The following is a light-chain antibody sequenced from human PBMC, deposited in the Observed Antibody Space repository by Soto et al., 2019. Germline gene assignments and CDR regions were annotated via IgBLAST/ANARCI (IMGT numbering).Light chain of an antibody. V-gene: IGKV3-20*01. CDR1: QSVSSSY. Sequence: EIVLTQSPGTLSLSPGERATLSCRASQSVSSSYLAWYQQKPGQAPRLLIYGASNRATGIPDRFSGSGSGTDFTLTISRLEPEDFAVYYCHHYGSSPRTFGQGTKVEIK. CDR2: GAS. CDR3: HHYGSSPRT. J-gene: IGKJ1*01.